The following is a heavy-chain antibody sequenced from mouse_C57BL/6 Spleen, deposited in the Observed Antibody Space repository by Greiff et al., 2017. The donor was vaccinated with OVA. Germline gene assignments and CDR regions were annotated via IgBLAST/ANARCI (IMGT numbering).Heavy chain of an antibody. CDR1: GFNITDYY. CDR3: TTNYGSPFAY. D-gene: IGHD1-1*01. CDR2: IDPEDGDT. Sequence: VQLQESGAELVRPGASVKLSCTASGFNITDYYMHWVKQRPEQGLEWIGRIDPEDGDTADVPKFQGKATMTADTSSNTTYLQLSSLTSEDTAVYYCTTNYGSPFAYWGQGTLVTVSA. J-gene: IGHJ3*01. V-gene: IGHV14-1*01.